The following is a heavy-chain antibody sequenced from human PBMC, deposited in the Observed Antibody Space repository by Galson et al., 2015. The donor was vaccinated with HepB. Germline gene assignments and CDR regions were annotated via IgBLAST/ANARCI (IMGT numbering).Heavy chain of an antibody. CDR3: ARAAVVAATLVDF. D-gene: IGHD2-15*01. V-gene: IGHV3-48*01. J-gene: IGHJ4*02. CDR2: ISSSSGTI. CDR1: GFTFNTYS. Sequence: SLRLSCAASGFTFNTYSMNWVRQAPGKGLEWVSYISSSSGTIYYADSVKGRFTISRDNAKNSLYLQMNSLRAEDTAVYYCARAAVVAATLVDFWGQGTLVTVSS.